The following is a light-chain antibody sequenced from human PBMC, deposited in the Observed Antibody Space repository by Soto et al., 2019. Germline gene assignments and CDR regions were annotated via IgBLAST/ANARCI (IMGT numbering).Light chain of an antibody. CDR3: QQRSNWLT. V-gene: IGKV3D-20*02. J-gene: IGKJ4*01. CDR2: DAS. CDR1: QNVRNTY. Sequence: EIVLTQSPVTLSLSPWERATLSCRASQNVRNTYLAWYQQKPGQAPRLLIYDASNRATGIPARFSGSGSGTDFTLTISSLEPEDFAVYYCQQRSNWLTFGGGTKVDIK.